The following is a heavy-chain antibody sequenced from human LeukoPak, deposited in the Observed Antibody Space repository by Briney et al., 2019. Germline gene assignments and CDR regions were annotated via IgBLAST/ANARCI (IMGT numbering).Heavy chain of an antibody. Sequence: PGGSLRLSCAASGFTFSSYAMSWVRQAPGKGLEWVSAISGSGGSTYYADSVNGRFTISRDNSKNTLYLQMNSLRAEDTAVYYCAKDRGRFLEWLQHYYYYYGMDVWGQGTTVIVSS. V-gene: IGHV3-23*01. CDR2: ISGSGGST. CDR1: GFTFSSYA. D-gene: IGHD3-3*01. CDR3: AKDRGRFLEWLQHYYYYYGMDV. J-gene: IGHJ6*02.